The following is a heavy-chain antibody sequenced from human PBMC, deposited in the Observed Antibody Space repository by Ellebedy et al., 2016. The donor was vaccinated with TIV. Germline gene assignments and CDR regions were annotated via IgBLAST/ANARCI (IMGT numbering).Heavy chain of an antibody. CDR3: ALVVPLASVNY. J-gene: IGHJ4*02. CDR2: INPDTGGT. CDR1: GYTFAGFY. Sequence: AASVKVSCKASGYTFAGFYIHWVRQAPGQGLEWMGWINPDTGGTDYAQKFQGRVTMTRDTSISTAYMELSRLRSDETAVFYCALVVPLASVNYWGQGTLVTVSS. D-gene: IGHD2-2*01. V-gene: IGHV1-2*02.